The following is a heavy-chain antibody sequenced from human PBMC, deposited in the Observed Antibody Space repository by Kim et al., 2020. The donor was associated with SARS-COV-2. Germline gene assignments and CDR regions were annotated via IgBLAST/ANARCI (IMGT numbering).Heavy chain of an antibody. Sequence: GGSLRLSCAASGFTFSSYGMHWVRQAPGKGLEWVAVIWYDGSNKYYADSVKGRFTISRDNSKNTLYLQMNSLRAEDTAVYYCARDLLDDYGGNDFDYWAREPWSPSPQ. J-gene: IGHJ4*02. V-gene: IGHV3-33*01. CDR2: IWYDGSNK. CDR3: ARDLLDDYGGNDFDY. D-gene: IGHD4-17*01. CDR1: GFTFSSYG.